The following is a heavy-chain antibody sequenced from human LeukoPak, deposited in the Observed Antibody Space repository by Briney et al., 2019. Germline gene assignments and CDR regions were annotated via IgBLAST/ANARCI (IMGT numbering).Heavy chain of an antibody. V-gene: IGHV3-23*01. D-gene: IGHD3-10*01. CDR1: GFTFSSYG. CDR3: AMAGGGAFDY. CDR2: ISGSGGST. Sequence: GGSLRLSCAASGFTFSSYGMSWVRQAPGKGLEWVSAISGSGGSTWYADSVKGRFTISRDNSKNTMYLQMNSLRAEDTAVYYCAMAGGGAFDYWGQGTLVTVSS. J-gene: IGHJ4*02.